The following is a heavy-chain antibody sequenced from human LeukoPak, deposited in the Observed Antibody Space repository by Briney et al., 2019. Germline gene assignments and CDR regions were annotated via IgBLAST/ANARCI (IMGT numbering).Heavy chain of an antibody. J-gene: IGHJ4*02. Sequence: GGSLRLSCAASGYTFSSHGLTWVRQAPGKGLEGGSTINGAGDNPYYAETVKGRFTISRDNSKNTLYLQMHSLRAEDTAIYYCAKVSVCYGCYLDYWGQGALVTVS. CDR2: INGAGDNP. CDR1: GYTFSSHG. D-gene: IGHD3-16*01. V-gene: IGHV3-23*01. CDR3: AKVSVCYGCYLDY.